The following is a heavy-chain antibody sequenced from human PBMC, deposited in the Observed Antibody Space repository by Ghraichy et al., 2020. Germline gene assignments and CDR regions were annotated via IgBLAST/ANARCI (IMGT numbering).Heavy chain of an antibody. Sequence: ASVKVSCKASGYTFTGYYMHWVRQAPGQGLEWMGWINPNSGGTNYAQKFQGRVTMTRDTSISTAYMELSRLRSDDTAVYYCARAPIFLVVPAAMGSDWFDPWGQGTLVTVSS. CDR2: INPNSGGT. J-gene: IGHJ5*02. V-gene: IGHV1-2*02. CDR3: ARAPIFLVVPAAMGSDWFDP. D-gene: IGHD2-2*01. CDR1: GYTFTGYY.